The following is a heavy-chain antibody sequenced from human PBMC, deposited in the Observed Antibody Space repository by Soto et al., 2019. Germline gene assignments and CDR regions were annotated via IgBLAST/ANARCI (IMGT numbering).Heavy chain of an antibody. D-gene: IGHD6-13*01. V-gene: IGHV3-13*01. Sequence: EVQLVESGGGLVQPGGSLRLSCAASGFPFSRYDMDWVRQATGKGLEWVSTIGTDGDTYFPDSVKGRFTISRENAKNSLYLQMNGLRAEYTAVYYCARVNKVAAAGSYYYAMDVWGQGTTVTVSS. J-gene: IGHJ6*02. CDR2: IGTDGDT. CDR3: ARVNKVAAAGSYYYAMDV. CDR1: GFPFSRYD.